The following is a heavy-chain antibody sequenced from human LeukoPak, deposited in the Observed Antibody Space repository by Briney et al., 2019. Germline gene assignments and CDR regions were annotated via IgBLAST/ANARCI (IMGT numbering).Heavy chain of an antibody. CDR2: IYASGST. V-gene: IGHV4-4*07. J-gene: IGHJ5*02. Sequence: SETLSLTCTVSGGSISSYYWNWIRQPAGKGLEWIGRIYASGSTNYNPSLKSRVTMSVDTSKNQFSLKLSSVTAADTAVYYCARGGVGATTYVWFDPWGQGTLVTVSS. CDR3: ARGGVGATTYVWFDP. CDR1: GGSISSYY. D-gene: IGHD1-26*01.